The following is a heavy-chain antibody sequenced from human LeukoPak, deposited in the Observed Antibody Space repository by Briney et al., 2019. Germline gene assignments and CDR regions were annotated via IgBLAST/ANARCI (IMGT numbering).Heavy chain of an antibody. Sequence: GESLKISCKGSGYSFTSYWIGWVRQMPGKGLEWMGIIYHGDSDTRYSPSFQGHVTISADKSISTAYLQWSSLKASDTAMYYCARREYYYDSTGYYFRGPGQFDLWGQGTLVTVSS. CDR1: GYSFTSYW. CDR3: ARREYYYDSTGYYFRGPGQFDL. J-gene: IGHJ4*02. CDR2: IYHGDSDT. D-gene: IGHD3-22*01. V-gene: IGHV5-51*01.